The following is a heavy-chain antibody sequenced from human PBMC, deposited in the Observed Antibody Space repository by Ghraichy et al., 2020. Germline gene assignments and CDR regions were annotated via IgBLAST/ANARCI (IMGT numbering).Heavy chain of an antibody. Sequence: SETLSLNCAVYGGSFSGYYWSWIRQPPGKGLEWIGEINHSGSTNYNPSLKSRVTISVDTSKNQFSLKLSSVTAADTAVYYCARGAGPLYDYIWGRYRYTIPNYFDYWGQGTLVTVSS. CDR3: ARGAGPLYDYIWGRYRYTIPNYFDY. J-gene: IGHJ4*02. CDR2: INHSGST. CDR1: GGSFSGYY. V-gene: IGHV4-34*01. D-gene: IGHD3-16*02.